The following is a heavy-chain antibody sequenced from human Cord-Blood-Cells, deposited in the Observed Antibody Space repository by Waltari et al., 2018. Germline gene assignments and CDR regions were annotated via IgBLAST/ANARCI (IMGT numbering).Heavy chain of an antibody. CDR3: ARPIKGSDAFDI. V-gene: IGHV1-2*04. J-gene: IGHJ3*02. D-gene: IGHD3-9*01. CDR1: GYTFTGYY. Sequence: QVQLVQSGAEVKKPGASVKVSCKASGYTFTGYYMHWVRQAPGQGLEWMGWINPNSGGTNYAQKFQCWVTMTRDTSISTAYMELSRLRSDDTAVYYWARPIKGSDAFDIWGQGTMVTVSS. CDR2: INPNSGGT.